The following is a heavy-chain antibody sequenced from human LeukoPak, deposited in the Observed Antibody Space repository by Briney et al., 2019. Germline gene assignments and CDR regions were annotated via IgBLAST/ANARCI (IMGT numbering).Heavy chain of an antibody. J-gene: IGHJ4*02. V-gene: IGHV1-2*02. D-gene: IGHD6-19*01. Sequence: EASVTVSCMASGYTFTGYYMHWVRQAPGQGLEWMGWINPNSGGTNYAQKFQGRVTMTRDTSISTAYMELSRLRSDDTAVYYCARDIRRGYSSGFDYWGQGTLVTVSS. CDR2: INPNSGGT. CDR1: GYTFTGYY. CDR3: ARDIRRGYSSGFDY.